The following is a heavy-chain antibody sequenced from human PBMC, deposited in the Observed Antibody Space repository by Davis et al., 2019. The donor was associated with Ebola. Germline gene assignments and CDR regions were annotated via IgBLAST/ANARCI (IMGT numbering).Heavy chain of an antibody. CDR3: TTTPYGSGSYYKGGGY. J-gene: IGHJ4*02. Sequence: GGSLRLSCAASGFTFSNAWMSWVRQAPGKGLEWVGRIKSKTDGGTTDYAAPVKGRFTISRDDSKNTLYLQMNSLKTEDTAVYYCTTTPYGSGSYYKGGGYWGQGTLVTVSS. D-gene: IGHD3-10*01. CDR2: IKSKTDGGTT. CDR1: GFTFSNAW. V-gene: IGHV3-15*01.